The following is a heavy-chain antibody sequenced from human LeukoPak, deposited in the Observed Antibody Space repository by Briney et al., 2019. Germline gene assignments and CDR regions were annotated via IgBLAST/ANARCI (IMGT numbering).Heavy chain of an antibody. CDR2: ISASGGST. D-gene: IGHD6-13*01. CDR1: GFTFSSYA. V-gene: IGHV3-23*01. J-gene: IGHJ4*02. Sequence: GGSLRLSCAASGFTFSSYAMSWVRQAPGKGLEWVSAISASGGSTYYADSVKGRFTISRDNSKNTLYLQMNSLRDEDTAVYYCARPPNIAAAGQDWGQGTLVTVSS. CDR3: ARPPNIAAAGQD.